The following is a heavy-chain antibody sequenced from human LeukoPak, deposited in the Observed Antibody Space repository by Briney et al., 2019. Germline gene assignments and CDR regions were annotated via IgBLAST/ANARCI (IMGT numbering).Heavy chain of an antibody. Sequence: ASVKVSCKASGYTFTSYDINWVRQATGQGLEWMGIINPSGGSTSYAQKFQGRVTMTRDTSTSTVYMELSSLRSEDTAVYYCARDYLDYWGQGTLVTVSS. CDR1: GYTFTSYD. CDR3: ARDYLDY. J-gene: IGHJ4*02. CDR2: INPSGGST. V-gene: IGHV1-46*01.